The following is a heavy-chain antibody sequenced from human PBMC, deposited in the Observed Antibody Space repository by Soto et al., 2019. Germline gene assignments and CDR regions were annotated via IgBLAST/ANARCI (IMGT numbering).Heavy chain of an antibody. V-gene: IGHV3-23*01. CDR1: GFTFSSYA. D-gene: IGHD1-7*01. Sequence: GGSLRLSCAASGFTFSSYAMSWVRQAPGKGLEWVSAISGSGGSTYYADSVKGRFTISRDNSKNTLYLQMNSLRAEDTAVYYCAQKNRRGDWNYKSTTTWYGMDVWGQGTTVTVSS. CDR2: ISGSGGST. J-gene: IGHJ6*02. CDR3: AQKNRRGDWNYKSTTTWYGMDV.